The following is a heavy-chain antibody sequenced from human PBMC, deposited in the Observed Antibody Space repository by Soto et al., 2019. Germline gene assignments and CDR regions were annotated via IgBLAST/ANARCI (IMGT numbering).Heavy chain of an antibody. V-gene: IGHV1-2*02. CDR2: INPNSGGT. J-gene: IGHJ5*02. CDR1: GYTFTGYY. D-gene: IGHD3-10*02. CDR3: GRDQSGIGYYVDWFDP. Sequence: ASVKVSCKASGYTFTGYYMHWVRQAPGQGLEWMGWINPNSGGTYYSEKFEGRVTFTRDTAATTVNMELTSLTSEDTAIYYCGRDQSGIGYYVDWFDPWGQGTLVTAPQ.